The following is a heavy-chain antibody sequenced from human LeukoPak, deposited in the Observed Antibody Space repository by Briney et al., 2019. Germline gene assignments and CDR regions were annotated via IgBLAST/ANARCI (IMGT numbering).Heavy chain of an antibody. CDR3: AKDDLFSLPKGFPLDYCSSTSCYSRGGGFDY. CDR1: GFTFSSYA. J-gene: IGHJ4*02. CDR2: VSGRGDST. V-gene: IGHV3-23*01. Sequence: PGGSLRRSCAASGFTFSSYAMSWVRQAPGKGLEWVSTVSGRGDSTYYADSVKGRSVKGRFTISRDNSRNTLYLQMNSLRAEDTAVYYCAKDDLFSLPKGFPLDYCSSTSCYSRGGGFDYWGQGTLVTVSS. D-gene: IGHD2-2*01.